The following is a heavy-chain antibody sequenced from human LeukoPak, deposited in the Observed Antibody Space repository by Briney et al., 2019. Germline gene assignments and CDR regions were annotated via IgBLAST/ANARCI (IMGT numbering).Heavy chain of an antibody. Sequence: GGSLRLSCAASGFSVRSSYMIWVRQAPGKGLEWVSSITNSSDYIYNANSAKGRFTISRDNAKNSLYLQMNSLRAEDSAVYYCASLGGNYFDSSGYGMYFDYWGQGTLVTVSS. CDR1: GFSVRSSY. CDR2: ITNSSDYI. V-gene: IGHV3-21*01. CDR3: ASLGGNYFDSSGYGMYFDY. D-gene: IGHD3-22*01. J-gene: IGHJ4*02.